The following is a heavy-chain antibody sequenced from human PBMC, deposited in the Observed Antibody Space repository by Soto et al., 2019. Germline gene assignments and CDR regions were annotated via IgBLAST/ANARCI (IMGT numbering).Heavy chain of an antibody. J-gene: IGHJ4*02. CDR1: GFTFSSYA. CDR3: AKRGSGSQFDY. CDR2: ISGRGGSK. Sequence: EVQLLESGGGLVQPGGSLRLSCAASGFTFSSYAMSWVRQAPGKGLEWVSVISGRGGSKYYADSVKGLFTISRDKSKNTLYLQMTRLRAEATPVHYCAKRGSGSQFDYWGQGTLVTFS. D-gene: IGHD1-26*01. V-gene: IGHV3-23*01.